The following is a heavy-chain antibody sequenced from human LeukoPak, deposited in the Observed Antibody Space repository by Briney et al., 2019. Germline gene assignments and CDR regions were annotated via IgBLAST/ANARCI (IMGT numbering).Heavy chain of an antibody. Sequence: GGSLRLSCADSGFTFRRYWMHWVRQTPGKGLVWVSCISGDGSVTRYADSVKGRFTISRDDTRNTLYLQMHSLRVEDMAVYYCATAGGETSRMGFDPWGQGSLVTVSS. D-gene: IGHD4-17*01. J-gene: IGHJ5*02. CDR2: ISGDGSVT. CDR3: ATAGGETSRMGFDP. V-gene: IGHV3-74*01. CDR1: GFTFRRYW.